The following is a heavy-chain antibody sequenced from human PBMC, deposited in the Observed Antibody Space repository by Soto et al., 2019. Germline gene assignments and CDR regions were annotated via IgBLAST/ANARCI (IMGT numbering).Heavy chain of an antibody. Sequence: ASVKVSCKVSGYTLTELSMHWVRQAPGKGLEWMGGFDPEDGETIYAQKFQGRVTMTEDTSTDTAYMELSSLRSEDTAVYYCATAPLTGYYAYYFDYWGQGTLLTVSS. J-gene: IGHJ4*02. V-gene: IGHV1-24*01. CDR2: FDPEDGET. D-gene: IGHD3-9*01. CDR1: GYTLTELS. CDR3: ATAPLTGYYAYYFDY.